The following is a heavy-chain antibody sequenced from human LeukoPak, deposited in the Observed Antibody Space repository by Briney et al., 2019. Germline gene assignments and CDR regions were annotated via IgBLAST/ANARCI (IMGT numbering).Heavy chain of an antibody. V-gene: IGHV3-53*01. J-gene: IGHJ4*02. CDR3: ARYCGGDCYSGSYFDY. Sequence: GGSLRLSCAASGFTVSSNYMSWVRQAPGKGLEWVSVIYRGGITYCADSVKGRFSISRDNSKNTLYLQMNSLRAEDSAVYYCARYCGGDCYSGSYFDYWGQGTLVTVSS. D-gene: IGHD2-21*02. CDR1: GFTVSSNY. CDR2: IYRGGIT.